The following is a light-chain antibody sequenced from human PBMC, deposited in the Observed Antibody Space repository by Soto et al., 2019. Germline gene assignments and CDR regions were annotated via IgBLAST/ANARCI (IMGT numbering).Light chain of an antibody. CDR3: ETWGSNTRV. CDR2: LEGSGSY. V-gene: IGLV4-60*02. CDR1: SGHSSYI. J-gene: IGLJ3*02. Sequence: QLVLTQSSSASASLGSSVKLTCTLSSGHSSYIIAWHQQQPGKAPRYLMKLEGSGSYNKGSGVPDRFSGSSSGADRYLTISHLQFEDEADYYCETWGSNTRVFGGGTKLTVL.